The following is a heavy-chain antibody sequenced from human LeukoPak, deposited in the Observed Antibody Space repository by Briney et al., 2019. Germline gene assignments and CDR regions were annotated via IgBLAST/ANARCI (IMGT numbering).Heavy chain of an antibody. D-gene: IGHD7-27*01. J-gene: IGHJ5*02. V-gene: IGHV1-18*01. Sequence: ASVKVSCKASGYTFTSYGISWVRQAPGQGLEWMGWISAYNGNTNYAQKLQGRVTMTTDTSTSTAYMELRSLRSDDTAVYYCARDSLTGDLAFPLFDPWGQGTLVTVSS. CDR3: ARDSLTGDLAFPLFDP. CDR2: ISAYNGNT. CDR1: GYTFTSYG.